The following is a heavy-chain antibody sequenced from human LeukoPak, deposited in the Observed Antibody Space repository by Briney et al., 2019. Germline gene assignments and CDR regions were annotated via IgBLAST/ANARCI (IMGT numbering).Heavy chain of an antibody. CDR2: IYYSGST. CDR1: GGSISSYY. V-gene: IGHV4-59*08. Sequence: SETLSLTCSVSGGSISSYYWNWIRQPPGKGLEWIGYIYYSGSTNYNPSLKSRVTISVDTSKNQFSLKLSSVTAADTAVYYCARVGDTAMAYYFDYWGQGTLVTVSS. CDR3: ARVGDTAMAYYFDY. D-gene: IGHD5-18*01. J-gene: IGHJ4*02.